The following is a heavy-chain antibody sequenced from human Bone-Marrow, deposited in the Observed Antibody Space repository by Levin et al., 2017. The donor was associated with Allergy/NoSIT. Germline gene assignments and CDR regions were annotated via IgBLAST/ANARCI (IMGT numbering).Heavy chain of an antibody. V-gene: IGHV5-51*01. CDR1: GYSFTSYW. CDR3: ARLSRTVTTVGYNWFDP. Sequence: GASVKVSCKGSGYSFTSYWIGWVRQMPGKGLEWMGIIYPGDSDTRYSPSFQGQVTISADKSISTAYLQWSSLKASDTAMYYCARLSRTVTTVGYNWFDPWGQGTLVTVSS. CDR2: IYPGDSDT. J-gene: IGHJ5*02. D-gene: IGHD4-17*01.